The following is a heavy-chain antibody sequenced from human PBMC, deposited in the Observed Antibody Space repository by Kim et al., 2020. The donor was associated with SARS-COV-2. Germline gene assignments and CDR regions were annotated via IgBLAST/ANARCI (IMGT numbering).Heavy chain of an antibody. CDR1: GFTFDDYA. CDR2: ISWNSGSI. J-gene: IGHJ6*02. Sequence: GGSLRLSCAASGFTFDDYAMHWVRQAPGKGLEWVSGISWNSGSIGYADSVKGRFTISRDNAKNSLYLQMNSLRAEDTALYYCARGYYPHGYYGMDVWGQGTTVTVSS. V-gene: IGHV3-9*01. D-gene: IGHD3-22*01. CDR3: ARGYYPHGYYGMDV.